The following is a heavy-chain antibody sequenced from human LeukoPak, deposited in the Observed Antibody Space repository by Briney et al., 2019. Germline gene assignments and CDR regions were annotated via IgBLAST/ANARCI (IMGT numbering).Heavy chain of an antibody. V-gene: IGHV4-38-2*02. D-gene: IGHD3-10*01. CDR1: GYSISSGFY. CDR3: ARDRGEIDY. J-gene: IGHJ4*02. Sequence: SETLSLTCAVSGYSISSGFYWGWIRQPPGEGLEWIGSIYHSGSAYYNPSLKSPVTISVDTSKNQFSLKLSSVTAADTAVYYCARDRGEIDYWGQGTLVTVSS. CDR2: IYHSGSA.